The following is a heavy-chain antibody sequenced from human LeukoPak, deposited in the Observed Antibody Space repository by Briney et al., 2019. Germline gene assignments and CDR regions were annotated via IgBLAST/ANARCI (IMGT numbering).Heavy chain of an antibody. CDR2: MNPNSGNT. J-gene: IGHJ4*02. Sequence: VASVKVSCKASGYTFTSYDINWVRQATGQGLEWMGWMNPNSGNTGYAQKFQGRVTITRNTSISTAYMELSSLRSEDTAVYYCARAVYGSGSYSEYWGQGTLVTVSS. CDR1: GYTFTSYD. CDR3: ARAVYGSGSYSEY. V-gene: IGHV1-8*03. D-gene: IGHD3-10*01.